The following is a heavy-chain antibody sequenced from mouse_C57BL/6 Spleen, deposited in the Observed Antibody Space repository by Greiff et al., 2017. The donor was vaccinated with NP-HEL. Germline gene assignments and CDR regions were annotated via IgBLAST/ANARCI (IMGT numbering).Heavy chain of an antibody. D-gene: IGHD2-5*01. V-gene: IGHV1-82*01. CDR1: GYAFSSSW. CDR2: IYPGDGDT. CDR3: ARREAYYSNPYYFDD. J-gene: IGHJ2*01. Sequence: VQLQQSGPELVKPGASVKISCKASGYAFSSSWMHWVKQRPGQGLEWIGRIYPGDGDTNYNGKFKGKATLTADKSSSTAYMQLSSLTSEVSAVYFCARREAYYSNPYYFDDWGKGTTLTVSS.